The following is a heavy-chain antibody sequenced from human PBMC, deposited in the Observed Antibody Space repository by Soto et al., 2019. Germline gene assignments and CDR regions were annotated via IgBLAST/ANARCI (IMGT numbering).Heavy chain of an antibody. J-gene: IGHJ3*02. CDR2: IYYSGST. D-gene: IGHD2-2*01. CDR1: CGSISSGGYY. V-gene: IGHV4-31*03. Sequence: PSESLSLTCTVSCGSISSGGYYWSWIRQHPGKGLEWIGYIYYSGSTYYNPSLKSRVTISVDTSKNQFSLKLSSVTAADTAVYYCARVVPAAMLAFDIWGQGTMVTVSS. CDR3: ARVVPAAMLAFDI.